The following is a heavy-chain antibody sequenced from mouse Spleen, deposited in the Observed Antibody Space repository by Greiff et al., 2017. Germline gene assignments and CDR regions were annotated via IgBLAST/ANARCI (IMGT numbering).Heavy chain of an antibody. CDR1: GFTFTDYY. CDR2: IRNKAIGYKI. CDR3: AKYGLLRPYAMDY. J-gene: IGHJ4*01. Sequence: EVQRVESGGGLVQPGGSLSLSCAASGFTFTDYYMSWVRQPPGKALEWLGFIRNKAIGYKIEYSASLKGSFTISRDNSQSILYLQMNALRADDSATYYCAKYGLLRPYAMDYWGQGTSVTVSS. D-gene: IGHD1-2*01. V-gene: IGHV7-3*01.